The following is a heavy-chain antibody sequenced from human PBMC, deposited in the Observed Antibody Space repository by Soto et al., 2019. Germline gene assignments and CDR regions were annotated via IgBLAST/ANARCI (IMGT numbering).Heavy chain of an antibody. V-gene: IGHV3-74*01. D-gene: IGHD6-13*01. Sequence: EVQLVESGGGLVQPGGSLRLSCAASGFTFSSYWMHWVRQAPGKGLVWVSRINSDGSSTSYADSVKGRFTISRDNAKNTLYLQMNSLRAEDTAVYYCAREEAAAGLNAEYLQHWGQGTLVTVSS. J-gene: IGHJ1*01. CDR3: AREEAAAGLNAEYLQH. CDR2: INSDGSST. CDR1: GFTFSSYW.